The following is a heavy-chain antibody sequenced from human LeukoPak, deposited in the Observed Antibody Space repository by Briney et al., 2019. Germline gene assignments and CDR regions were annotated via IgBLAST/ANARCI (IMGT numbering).Heavy chain of an antibody. CDR3: AATHGYGAYADY. D-gene: IGHD4-17*01. V-gene: IGHV1-58*01. CDR2: IVVGSGNT. CDR1: GFTFTSSA. J-gene: IGHJ4*02. Sequence: SVKVSCKASGFTFTSSAVQWVRQARGQRLEWIGWIVVGSGNTNYAQKFQERVTITRDMSTSTAYMELSSLRSEDTAVYYCAATHGYGAYADYWGQGTLVTVSS.